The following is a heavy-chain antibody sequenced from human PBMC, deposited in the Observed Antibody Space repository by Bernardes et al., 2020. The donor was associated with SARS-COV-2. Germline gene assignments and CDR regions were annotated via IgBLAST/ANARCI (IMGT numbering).Heavy chain of an antibody. CDR3: ARDGEYSTSGIEY. V-gene: IGHV1-2*02. J-gene: IGHJ4*02. Sequence: ASVKVSCKASGYTFSDYYIHWVRQAPGQGLEWVGWINPNSGGTTYAQKFHGRVTMTRVTSISTVYMELTRLRSDDTARYYCARDGEYSTSGIEYWGQGPLVTVCS. CDR1: GYTFSDYY. D-gene: IGHD6-6*01. CDR2: INPNSGGT.